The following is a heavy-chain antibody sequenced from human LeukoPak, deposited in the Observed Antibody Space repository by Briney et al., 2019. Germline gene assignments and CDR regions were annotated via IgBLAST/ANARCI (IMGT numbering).Heavy chain of an antibody. D-gene: IGHD4-23*01. CDR1: GFSISSGYY. Sequence: SETLSLTCTVSGFSISSGYYWGWIRQPPGKGLEWIGTIYHSGSTYYNPSLTSRVTISADTSKNQLSLKLTSVTAADTAVYYCASLGNLSDFDYWGQGTLVAVSS. V-gene: IGHV4-38-2*02. J-gene: IGHJ4*02. CDR3: ASLGNLSDFDY. CDR2: IYHSGST.